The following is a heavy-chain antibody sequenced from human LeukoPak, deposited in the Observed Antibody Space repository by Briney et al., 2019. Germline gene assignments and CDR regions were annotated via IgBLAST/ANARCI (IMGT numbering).Heavy chain of an antibody. D-gene: IGHD3-16*01. J-gene: IGHJ6*03. Sequence: ASVKVSCKASGYTFTSYGISWVRQAPGQGLEWMGWISAYNGNTNYAQKLQGRVTMTTDTSTSTAYMEPRSLRSDDTAVYYCARGEDMITFGGVGYYYMDVWGKGTTVTVSS. CDR3: ARGEDMITFGGVGYYYMDV. CDR1: GYTFTSYG. V-gene: IGHV1-18*01. CDR2: ISAYNGNT.